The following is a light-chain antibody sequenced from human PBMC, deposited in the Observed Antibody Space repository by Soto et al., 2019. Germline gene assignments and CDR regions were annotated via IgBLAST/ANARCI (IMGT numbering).Light chain of an antibody. CDR2: GAS. J-gene: IGKJ3*01. CDR1: QSVSNNY. Sequence: EIVLTQSPGTLSLSPGERATLSCRASQSVSNNYLAWYQHKPGQAPRLLIYGASSRATGIPDRFSGSGSGTDFTLTISRLEPEDFAVYYCQQYSHSPFTFGPGTKVDIK. V-gene: IGKV3-20*01. CDR3: QQYSHSPFT.